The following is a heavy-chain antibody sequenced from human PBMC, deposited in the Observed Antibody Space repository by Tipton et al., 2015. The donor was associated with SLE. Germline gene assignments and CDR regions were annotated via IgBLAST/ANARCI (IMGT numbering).Heavy chain of an antibody. CDR1: GFTFNSYA. J-gene: IGHJ4*02. Sequence: GSLRLSCAASGFTFNSYAMSWVRQAPGKGLEWVSVISTSSGTTYYADSVKGRFTISRDNSKNTLYLQMNALRAEDTAVYYCAKRVGLSSSWYCFDYWGQGTLVTVSS. CDR3: AKRVGLSSSWYCFDY. V-gene: IGHV3-23*01. D-gene: IGHD6-13*01. CDR2: ISTSSGTT.